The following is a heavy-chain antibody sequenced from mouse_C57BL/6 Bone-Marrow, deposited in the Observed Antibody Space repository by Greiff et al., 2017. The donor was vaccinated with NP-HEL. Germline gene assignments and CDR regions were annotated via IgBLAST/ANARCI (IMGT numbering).Heavy chain of an antibody. CDR1: GYAFSSSW. CDR3: ARETTVVATWYFDV. CDR2: IYPGDGDT. J-gene: IGHJ1*03. Sequence: VQLQQSGPELVKPGASVKISCKASGYAFSSSWMNWVKQRPGKGLEWIGRIYPGDGDTNYNGQFKGKVTLTADKSSSTAYMQLSSLTSEDSAVYFCARETTVVATWYFDVWGTGTTVTVSS. D-gene: IGHD1-1*01. V-gene: IGHV1-82*01.